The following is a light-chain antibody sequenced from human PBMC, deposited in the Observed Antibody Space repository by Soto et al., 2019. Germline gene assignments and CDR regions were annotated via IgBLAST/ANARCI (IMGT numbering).Light chain of an antibody. Sequence: LTQSPSTLSASAGDSATITCRASQSVSSFLAWYQQKPGQAPRLLIYAAAYGDNGIPARFSGSGSGTDVSLPISSLEPEDFAVYYCQQRSNSSSWTFGQGTRLEIK. CDR2: AAA. CDR1: QSVSSF. J-gene: IGKJ5*01. V-gene: IGKV3-11*01. CDR3: QQRSNSSSWT.